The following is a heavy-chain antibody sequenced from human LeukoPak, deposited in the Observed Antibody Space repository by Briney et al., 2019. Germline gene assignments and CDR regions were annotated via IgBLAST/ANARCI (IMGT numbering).Heavy chain of an antibody. CDR3: AKDVVVPAATGFSDY. CDR1: GFTFSSYA. Sequence: PGESLRLFCAASGFTFSSYAMSWVRQAPGKGLEWVSAISGSGGSTYYADSVKGRFTISRDNSKNTLYLQMNSLRAEDTAVYYCAKDVVVPAATGFSDYWGRGTLVTVSS. D-gene: IGHD2-2*01. V-gene: IGHV3-23*01. CDR2: ISGSGGST. J-gene: IGHJ4*02.